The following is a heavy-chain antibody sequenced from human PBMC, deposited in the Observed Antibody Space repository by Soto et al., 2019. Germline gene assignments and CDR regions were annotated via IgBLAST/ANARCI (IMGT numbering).Heavy chain of an antibody. CDR2: IYKGGSI. CDR3: ARAYYDRSGYAVDP. D-gene: IGHD3-22*01. Sequence: SETLSLTCRVSGGSISNDYWTWIRQPPGKGLEWIGYIYKGGSINYNPSLKSRVTISVDTSNNQFSLKLSSVTAADSAVYYCARAYYDRSGYAVDPWGQGTLVTVSS. J-gene: IGHJ5*02. V-gene: IGHV4-4*09. CDR1: GGSISNDY.